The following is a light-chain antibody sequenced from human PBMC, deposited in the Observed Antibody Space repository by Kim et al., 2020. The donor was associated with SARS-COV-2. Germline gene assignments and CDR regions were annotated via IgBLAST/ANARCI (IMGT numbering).Light chain of an antibody. CDR2: DKN. V-gene: IGLV3-19*01. CDR3: GSRDSSGPGV. CDR1: SLRKYS. J-gene: IGLJ3*02. Sequence: SSELTQDPDVSVALGQTVRITCQGDSLRKYSASWYQQKPGQAPILVMHDKNNVRPSMVPDRFSGSNSGNTAFLTITGAQVEDEATYYCGSRDSSGPGVFGGGTQLTVL.